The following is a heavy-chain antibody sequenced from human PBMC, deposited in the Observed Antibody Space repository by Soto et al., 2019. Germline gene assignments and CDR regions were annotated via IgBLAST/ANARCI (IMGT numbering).Heavy chain of an antibody. CDR3: ARDRRRYSYGSTPFDY. D-gene: IGHD5-18*01. Sequence: GGSLRLSCAASGFTFSSYAMHWVRQAPGKGLEWVAVISYDGSNKYYADSVKGRFTISRDNSKNTLYLQMNSLRAEDTAVYYCARDRRRYSYGSTPFDYWGQGTLVTVS. CDR2: ISYDGSNK. CDR1: GFTFSSYA. V-gene: IGHV3-30-3*01. J-gene: IGHJ4*02.